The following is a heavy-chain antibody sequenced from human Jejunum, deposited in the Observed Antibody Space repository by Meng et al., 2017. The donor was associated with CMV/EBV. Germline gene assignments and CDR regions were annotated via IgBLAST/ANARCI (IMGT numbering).Heavy chain of an antibody. J-gene: IGHJ5*01. CDR3: ARSFTHDATRGTKWVDS. CDR2: TNPESGDT. D-gene: IGHD4-17*01. V-gene: IGHV1-8*01. CDR1: FTTYN. Sequence: FTTYNIILVRQATGQGLEWVGWTNPESGDTGFGHKFMSRITMTRSTSTSTAFLELRSLTSADTAVYYCARSFTHDATRGTKWVDSWGQGTLVTVSS.